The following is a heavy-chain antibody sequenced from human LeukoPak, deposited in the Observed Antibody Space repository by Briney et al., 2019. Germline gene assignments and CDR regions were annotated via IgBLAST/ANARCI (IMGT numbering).Heavy chain of an antibody. CDR1: GFTFSSYG. CDR2: IWYDGSNK. J-gene: IGHJ3*02. CDR3: ARESGTTVAFDI. D-gene: IGHD1-1*01. V-gene: IGHV3-33*01. Sequence: GGSLRLSCAASGFTFSSYGMHWVRQAPGKGLEWVAVIWYDGSNKYYADSVKGRFTISRDNSKNTLYLQMNSLGAEDTAVYYCARESGTTVAFDIWGQGTMVTVSS.